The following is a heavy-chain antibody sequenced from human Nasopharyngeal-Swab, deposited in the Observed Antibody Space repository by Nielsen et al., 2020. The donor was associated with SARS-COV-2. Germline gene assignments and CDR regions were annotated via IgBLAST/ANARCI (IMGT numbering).Heavy chain of an antibody. D-gene: IGHD2/OR15-2a*01. CDR2: VKQDGTEK. CDR1: GFTFSPYW. V-gene: IGHV3-7*01. Sequence: GESLKISCAASGFTFSPYWMTWVRQAPGKGLEWVANVKQDGTEKYFVDSVKGRFTISRDNAKNSLCLHMNSLRAEDTAVYYCARDEILDYWGQGTLVTVSS. CDR3: ARDEILDY. J-gene: IGHJ4*02.